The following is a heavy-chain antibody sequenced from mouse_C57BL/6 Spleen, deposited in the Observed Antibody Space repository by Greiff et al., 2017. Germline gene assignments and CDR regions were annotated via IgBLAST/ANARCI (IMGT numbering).Heavy chain of an antibody. V-gene: IGHV1-81*01. CDR1: GYTFTSYG. J-gene: IGHJ2*01. Sequence: QVQLQQSGAELARPGASVKLSCKASGYTFTSYGISWVKQRTGQGLEWIGEIYPRSGNTYYNEKFKGKATLTADKSSSTAYMELRSLTSEDSAVYFCARWGNYEDYFDYWGQGTTLTVSS. D-gene: IGHD2-1*01. CDR3: ARWGNYEDYFDY. CDR2: IYPRSGNT.